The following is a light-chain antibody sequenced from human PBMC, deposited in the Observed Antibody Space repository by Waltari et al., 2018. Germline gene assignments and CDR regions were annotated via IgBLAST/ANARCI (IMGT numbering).Light chain of an antibody. J-gene: IGLJ3*02. CDR1: SSNIGSNY. Sequence: QSVLTQPPSASGTPGQRVTISCSGSSSNIGSNYGHWYQQLPGTAPKLLIYRNNPLPSGVPDRFSGSKAGTSASLAVSGLRSEDEADYYFATWDDRLSGPGVFGGGTKLTVL. CDR2: RNN. V-gene: IGLV1-47*01. CDR3: ATWDDRLSGPGV.